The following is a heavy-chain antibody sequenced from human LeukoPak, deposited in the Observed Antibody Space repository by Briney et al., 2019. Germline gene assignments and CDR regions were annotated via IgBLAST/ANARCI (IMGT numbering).Heavy chain of an antibody. CDR2: INSDGSST. J-gene: IGHJ6*02. V-gene: IGHV3-74*01. Sequence: PGGSLRLSCAASGFTFSRTWMYWVRQAPGKGLVWVSRINSDGSSTTYADSVKGRFTISRDNAKNTAYLQMNSLRGEDTAVYFWARDWHYAMDVWGQGTTVTVSS. CDR1: GFTFSRTW. CDR3: ARDWHYAMDV.